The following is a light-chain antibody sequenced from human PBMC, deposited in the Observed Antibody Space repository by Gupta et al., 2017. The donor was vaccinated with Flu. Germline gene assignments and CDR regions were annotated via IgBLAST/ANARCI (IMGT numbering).Light chain of an antibody. CDR1: ALPKQY. J-gene: IGLJ3*02. Sequence: SYELTQPPSVSGSPGQTARIPCSGDALPKQYAYWYQQKPGQAPVLVIYKDSERPSGIPERFSGSSSGTTVTLTISGVQAEDEADYYCQSADSSGTYRVFGGGTKLTVL. V-gene: IGLV3-25*02. CDR2: KDS. CDR3: QSADSSGTYRV.